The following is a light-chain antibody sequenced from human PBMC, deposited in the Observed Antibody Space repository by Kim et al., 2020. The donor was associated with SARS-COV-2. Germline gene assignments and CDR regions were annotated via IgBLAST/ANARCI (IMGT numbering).Light chain of an antibody. CDR3: QSCDRSLSGSV. J-gene: IGLJ3*02. Sequence: RVTISCTGSTTTIGAGYDVHWYQELPGPDPQLLIYDNINRPSGVPDRFSGSKYGTSASLAITGLQAEDEGDYYCQSCDRSLSGSVFGGGTKLTVL. V-gene: IGLV1-40*01. CDR2: DNI. CDR1: TTTIGAGYD.